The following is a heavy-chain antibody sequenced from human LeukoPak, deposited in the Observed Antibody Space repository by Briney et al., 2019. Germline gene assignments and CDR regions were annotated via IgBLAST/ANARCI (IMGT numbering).Heavy chain of an antibody. D-gene: IGHD2-8*01. V-gene: IGHV3-23*01. CDR3: ANGNRCTSPNCLGYYYFYMDV. J-gene: IGHJ6*03. Sequence: PGGSLRLSCAASGFTFSSYAMNWVRQAPGRGLEWVSGFSGSGGTTYYADSGKGRFTISRDNCNNTVYLQMNSLRAEDTAVYYCANGNRCTSPNCLGYYYFYMDVWGKGTTVTVSS. CDR2: FSGSGGTT. CDR1: GFTFSSYA.